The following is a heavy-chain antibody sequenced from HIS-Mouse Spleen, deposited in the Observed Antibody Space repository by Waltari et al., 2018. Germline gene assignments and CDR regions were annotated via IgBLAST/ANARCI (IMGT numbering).Heavy chain of an antibody. J-gene: IGHJ4*02. CDR3: ARGYCTNGVCYDY. CDR2: TYYRSKWYN. V-gene: IGHV6-1*01. CDR1: GDSVSSNSAA. Sequence: QVQLQQSGPGLVKPSQTLSLTCAISGDSVSSNSAAWNWIRPSPSRVLGWLGRTYYRSKWYNDYAVSVKSRITINPDTSKNQFSMQLNSVTPEDTAVYYCARGYCTNGVCYDYWGQGTLVTVSS. D-gene: IGHD2-8*01.